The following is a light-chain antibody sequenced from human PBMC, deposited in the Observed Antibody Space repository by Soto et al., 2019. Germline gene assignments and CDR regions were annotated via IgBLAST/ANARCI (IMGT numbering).Light chain of an antibody. CDR3: QQYENLPT. J-gene: IGKJ5*01. CDR2: DAS. CDR1: QSISSW. Sequence: IEMAQSPSTLSASVGDIVTITCRASQSISSWLAWYQQKPGRAPKLLIYDASNLEAGVPSRFRGSGSGTDFTFTISRLQPEDIATHYCQQYENLPTCGQGTRLEIK. V-gene: IGKV1-33*01.